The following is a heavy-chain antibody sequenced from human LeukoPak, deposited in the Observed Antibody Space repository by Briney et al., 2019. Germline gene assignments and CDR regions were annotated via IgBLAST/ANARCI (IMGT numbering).Heavy chain of an antibody. D-gene: IGHD3-10*01. CDR1: GFTFSHYG. V-gene: IGHV3-30*18. CDR3: AKDFYYGSGLRGVSDY. Sequence: GRSLRLSCAASGFTFSHYGMHWVRQAPGKGLEWVAVISYDGSNNYYADSVKGRFTISRDNSKNTLYLQMNSLRAEDTAVYYCAKDFYYGSGLRGVSDYWGQGTLVTVSS. J-gene: IGHJ4*02. CDR2: ISYDGSNN.